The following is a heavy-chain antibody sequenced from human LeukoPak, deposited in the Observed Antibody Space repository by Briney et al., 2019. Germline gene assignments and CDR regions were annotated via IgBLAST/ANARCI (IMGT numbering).Heavy chain of an antibody. CDR3: AKDSSYGSGSDLDY. Sequence: PGESLRLSCAASGFTFSSYGMHWVRQAPGKGLEWVAVISDDGSNKYYADSVKGRFTISRDNSKNTLYLQMNSLRAEDTAVYYCAKDSSYGSGSDLDYWGQGTLVTVS. CDR1: GFTFSSYG. V-gene: IGHV3-30*18. J-gene: IGHJ4*02. CDR2: ISDDGSNK. D-gene: IGHD3-10*01.